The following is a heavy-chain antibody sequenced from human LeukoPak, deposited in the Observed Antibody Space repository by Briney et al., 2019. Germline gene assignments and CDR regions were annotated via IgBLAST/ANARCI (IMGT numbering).Heavy chain of an antibody. CDR2: TNSNSGGT. J-gene: IGHJ4*02. CDR1: GYIFTSYY. D-gene: IGHD3-16*01. V-gene: IGHV1-2*02. Sequence: ASVKVSCKASGYIFTSYYIHWVRQAPGQGLEWMGWTNSNSGGTKYAQNFQDRVTMTRDTSISTAYTELYRLTSDDTAVYFCARDQTGYDDAFDSWGQGTLVTVSS. CDR3: ARDQTGYDDAFDS.